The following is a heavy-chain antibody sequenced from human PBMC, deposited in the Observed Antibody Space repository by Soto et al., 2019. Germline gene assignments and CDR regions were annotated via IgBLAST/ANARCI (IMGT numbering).Heavy chain of an antibody. CDR1: GFTVSSNY. J-gene: IGHJ6*04. Sequence: QPGGSLRLSCAASGFTVSSNYMRWVRQAPEKGLEWVSVIYSGGSTYYADSVEGRMTMPRDNPRNALYLQRKSQKAEDRAGYYCARRGRELARSNCYYYGMDVCGKGSTVTV. CDR2: IYSGGST. D-gene: IGHD6-13*01. V-gene: IGHV3-66*04. CDR3: ARRGRELARSNCYYYGMDV.